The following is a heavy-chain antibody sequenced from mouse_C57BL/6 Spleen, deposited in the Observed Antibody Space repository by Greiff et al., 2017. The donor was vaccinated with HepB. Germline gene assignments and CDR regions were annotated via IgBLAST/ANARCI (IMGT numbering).Heavy chain of an antibody. CDR2: IDPEDGET. V-gene: IGHV14-2*01. Sequence: VQLKQSGAELVKPGASVKLSCTASGFNFNDYYMHWVKQRTEQGLEWIGRIDPEDGETKYDPKFQGTATITEDTSSNTAYLQLSSLTSEDAAVYYCTRAKAVAGAMDYWGQGTSVTVSS. J-gene: IGHJ4*01. CDR3: TRAKAVAGAMDY. D-gene: IGHD1-1*01. CDR1: GFNFNDYY.